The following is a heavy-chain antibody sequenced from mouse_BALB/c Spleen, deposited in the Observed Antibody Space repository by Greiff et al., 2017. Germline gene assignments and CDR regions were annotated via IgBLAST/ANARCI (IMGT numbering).Heavy chain of an antibody. CDR2: ISSGGGST. J-gene: IGHJ4*01. Sequence: DVKLVESGGGLVKPGGSLKLSCAASGFAFSSYDMSWVRQTPEKRLEWVAYISSGGGSTYYPDTVKGRFTISRDNAKNTLYLQMSSLKSEDTAMYYCARHMEYYYGRSYYAMDYWGQGTSVTVSS. CDR3: ARHMEYYYGRSYYAMDY. CDR1: GFAFSSYD. V-gene: IGHV5-12-1*01. D-gene: IGHD1-1*01.